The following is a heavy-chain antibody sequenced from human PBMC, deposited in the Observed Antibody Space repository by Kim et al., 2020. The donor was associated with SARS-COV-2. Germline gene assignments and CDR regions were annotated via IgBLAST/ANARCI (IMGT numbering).Heavy chain of an antibody. CDR2: IWYDGSNK. Sequence: GGSLRLSCAASGFTFSSYGMHWVRQAPGKGLEWVAVIWYDGSNKYYADSVKGRFTISRDNSKNTLYLQMNSLRAEDTAVYYCAKDQLRLLWFGYFDYWGQGTLPAVSS. V-gene: IGHV3-33*06. D-gene: IGHD3-10*01. J-gene: IGHJ4*02. CDR1: GFTFSSYG. CDR3: AKDQLRLLWFGYFDY.